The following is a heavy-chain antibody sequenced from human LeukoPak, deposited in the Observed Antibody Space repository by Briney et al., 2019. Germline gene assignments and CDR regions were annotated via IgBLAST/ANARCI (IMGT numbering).Heavy chain of an antibody. D-gene: IGHD3-3*01. J-gene: IGHJ6*03. CDR3: ARVNDFWSGYYPYYYYMDV. V-gene: IGHV4-59*01. CDR2: IYYSGST. Sequence: SETLSLTCTVSGGSISSYYWSWIRQPPGKGLEWIGYIYYSGSTNYNPSLKSRVTISVDTSKNQFSLKLSSVTAADTAVYYCARVNDFWSGYYPYYYYMDVWGKGTTVTVSS. CDR1: GGSISSYY.